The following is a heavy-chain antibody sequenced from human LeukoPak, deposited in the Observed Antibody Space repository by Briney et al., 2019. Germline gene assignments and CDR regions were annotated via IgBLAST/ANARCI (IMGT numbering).Heavy chain of an antibody. CDR1: GGSISSGSYY. Sequence: PSETLSLTCTVSGGSISSGSYYWGWIRQPPGKGLEWIGSIYYSGTTYYNPSLKNRVTISLDTSQNQFSLKLSSVTAADTAVYYCARITSAFCDQWGQGILVTVSS. CDR2: IYYSGTT. V-gene: IGHV4-39*07. D-gene: IGHD3-10*01. J-gene: IGHJ4*02. CDR3: ARITSAFCDQ.